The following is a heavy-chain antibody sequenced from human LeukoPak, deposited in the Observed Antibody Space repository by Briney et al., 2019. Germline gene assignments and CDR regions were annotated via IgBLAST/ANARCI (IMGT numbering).Heavy chain of an antibody. D-gene: IGHD3-22*01. CDR1: GGSISSYY. CDR3: ARQYYYDSSGSRYYFDY. V-gene: IGHV4-59*01. J-gene: IGHJ4*02. Sequence: SETLSLTCTVSGGSISSYYWSWIRQPPGKGLEWIGYIYYSGSTSYNPSLKSRVTISVDTSKNQFSLKLSSVTAADTAVYYCARQYYYDSSGSRYYFDYWGQGTLVTVSS. CDR2: IYYSGST.